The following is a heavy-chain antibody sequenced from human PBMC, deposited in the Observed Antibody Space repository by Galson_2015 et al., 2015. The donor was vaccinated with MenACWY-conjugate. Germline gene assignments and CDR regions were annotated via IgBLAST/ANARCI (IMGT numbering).Heavy chain of an antibody. CDR2: IYPGDSDT. CDR3: ARRGVRGLTDDAFDF. D-gene: IGHD3-10*01. J-gene: IGHJ3*01. V-gene: IGHV5-51*01. CDR1: GYSFTGYW. Sequence: QSGAEVKKSGDSLKISCEASGYSFTGYWIVWVRQMPGKGLEWMGIIYPGDSDTTYSPSFEGQVTMSADKSISTAYLQWSSLKTSDSAIYFCARRGVRGLTDDAFDFWG.